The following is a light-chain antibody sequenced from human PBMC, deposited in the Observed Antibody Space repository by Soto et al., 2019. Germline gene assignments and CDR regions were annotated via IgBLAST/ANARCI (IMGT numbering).Light chain of an antibody. CDR1: QSVSNNY. V-gene: IGKV3-20*01. CDR2: GAS. J-gene: IGKJ1*01. Sequence: EIVLTQSPGTLSLSPGERATLSCRASQSVSNNYLAWYQQKPGQAPRLLIYGASNRATGIRDRFSGSGSGTDFTLTISRLEPEDFAVYYCQQYGSSGTVGQGTKVEIK. CDR3: QQYGSSGT.